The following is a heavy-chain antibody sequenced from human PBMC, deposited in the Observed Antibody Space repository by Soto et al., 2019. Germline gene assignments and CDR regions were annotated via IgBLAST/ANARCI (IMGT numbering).Heavy chain of an antibody. J-gene: IGHJ6*02. CDR3: ARRIAARPYYYYYYGMDV. D-gene: IGHD6-6*01. Sequence: QVQLVQSGAEVKKPGSSVKVSCKASGGTFSSYAISWVRQAPGQGLEWMGGIIPIFGTANYAQKFQGRVTITADKSTSTAYMELSSLRSEDTAVYYCARRIAARPYYYYYYGMDVWGQGTMVTVSS. CDR1: GGTFSSYA. CDR2: IIPIFGTA. V-gene: IGHV1-69*06.